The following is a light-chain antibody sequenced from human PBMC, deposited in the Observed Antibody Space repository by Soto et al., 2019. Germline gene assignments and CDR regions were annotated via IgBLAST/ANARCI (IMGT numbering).Light chain of an antibody. J-gene: IGKJ5*01. Sequence: GLSQSLGTLSLYPGERATLSCRASQSVSSSYLAWYQQKPGQAPSLLIYGASRRATGIPDRFSGSGSGTDFTLTISRLEPEDFAVYYCQQYDSSPITFGHGTRLEIK. CDR3: QQYDSSPIT. V-gene: IGKV3-20*01. CDR2: GAS. CDR1: QSVSSSY.